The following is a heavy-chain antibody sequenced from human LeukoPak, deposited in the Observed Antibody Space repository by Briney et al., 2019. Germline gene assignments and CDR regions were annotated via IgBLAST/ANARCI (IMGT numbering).Heavy chain of an antibody. CDR2: ISSSSSYI. D-gene: IGHD6-19*01. V-gene: IGHV3-21*01. CDR1: GFTFSSYS. Sequence: PGGSLRLSCAASGFTFSSYSMNWVRQAPGKGLEWVSSISSSSSYIYYADSVKGRFTISRDNAKNSLYLQMNSLRAEDTAVYYCARELRGWSRYNWFDPWGQGTLVTVSS. J-gene: IGHJ5*02. CDR3: ARELRGWSRYNWFDP.